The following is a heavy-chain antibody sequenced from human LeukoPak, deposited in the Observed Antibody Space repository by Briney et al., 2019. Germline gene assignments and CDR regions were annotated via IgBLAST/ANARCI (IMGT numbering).Heavy chain of an antibody. CDR2: ISQSGTT. J-gene: IGHJ4*02. V-gene: IGHV4-34*01. CDR3: ARGPTTSGVGTFDY. D-gene: IGHD3-3*01. Sequence: SETLSLTCAVSHESFSEHYWNWIRQPPGKGLEWIGEISQSGTTHCNPSLKSRVTISVDTSENQLFLRVTSVTAADTAVYYCARGPTTSGVGTFDYWGQGTLVTVSS. CDR1: HESFSEHY.